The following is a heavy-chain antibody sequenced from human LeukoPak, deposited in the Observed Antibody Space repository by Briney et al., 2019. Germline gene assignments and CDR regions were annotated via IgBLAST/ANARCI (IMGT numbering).Heavy chain of an antibody. CDR1: GFTFSSYA. J-gene: IGHJ4*02. D-gene: IGHD1-26*01. CDR2: ISGSGGST. Sequence: TGGSWRLSCAASGFTFSSYAMSWVRQAPGKGLEWVSAISGSGGSTYYADSVKGRFTISRDNSKNTLYLQMNSLRAEDTAVYYCANLWELLRGMGYWGQGTLVTVSS. CDR3: ANLWELLRGMGY. V-gene: IGHV3-23*01.